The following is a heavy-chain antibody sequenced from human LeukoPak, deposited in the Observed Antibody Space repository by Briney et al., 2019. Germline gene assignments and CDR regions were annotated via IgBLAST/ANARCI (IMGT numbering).Heavy chain of an antibody. CDR3: ARLDSGDHGNIPH. J-gene: IGHJ1*01. Sequence: PSETLSLTCTVSGGSLSPYYWTWIRQPPGKGLEWNGYIYHTGTTRYNPSLNSRVTISVETSKNQFSLRLNSVTAADTAIYYCARLDSGDHGNIPHWGQGTLVTVSS. CDR1: GGSLSPYY. D-gene: IGHD1-26*01. CDR2: IYHTGTT. V-gene: IGHV4-59*08.